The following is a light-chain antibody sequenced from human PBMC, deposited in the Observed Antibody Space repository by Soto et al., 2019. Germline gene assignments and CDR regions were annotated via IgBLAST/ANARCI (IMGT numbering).Light chain of an antibody. CDR2: GAS. V-gene: IGKV3-20*01. CDR3: QQYGSSPIT. J-gene: IGKJ5*01. CDR1: QSVSSSN. Sequence: EIVLTQSPGTRSLSPGERATLSCRASQSVSSSNLAWYQQKPGQAPRLLISGASSRATGVPDRFSGGGSGTDFTLTISRLEPEDFALYYCQQYGSSPITFGQGTRLEI.